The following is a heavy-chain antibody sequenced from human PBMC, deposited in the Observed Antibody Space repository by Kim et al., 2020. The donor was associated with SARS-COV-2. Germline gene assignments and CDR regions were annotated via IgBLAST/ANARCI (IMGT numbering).Heavy chain of an antibody. Sequence: SVKVSCKASGGTFGTYTIPWVRQAPGQGLEWMGGIFPIFGTPDYAQNFQGRVTLSADETTKTVYMELSSLKAEYTAVYYCAKKEIVGPLDYWGQGTLVTVSS. V-gene: IGHV1-69*13. CDR3: AKKEIVGPLDY. J-gene: IGHJ4*02. CDR1: GGTFGTYT. CDR2: IFPIFGTP. D-gene: IGHD2-15*01.